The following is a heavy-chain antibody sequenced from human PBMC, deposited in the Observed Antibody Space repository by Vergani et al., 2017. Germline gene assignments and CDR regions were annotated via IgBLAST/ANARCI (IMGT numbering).Heavy chain of an antibody. CDR2: ISWNSGSI. D-gene: IGHD2-2*01. Sequence: VQLVESGGGVVQPGRSLRLSCAASGFTFSSYGMHWVRQAPGKGLEWVSGISWNSGSIGYADSVKGRFTISRDNAKNSLYLQMNSLRAEDTALYYCAKDGVVWSSTSCFRGGYYYYYMDVWGKGTTVTVSS. CDR1: GFTFSSYG. CDR3: AKDGVVWSSTSCFRGGYYYYYMDV. V-gene: IGHV3-9*01. J-gene: IGHJ6*03.